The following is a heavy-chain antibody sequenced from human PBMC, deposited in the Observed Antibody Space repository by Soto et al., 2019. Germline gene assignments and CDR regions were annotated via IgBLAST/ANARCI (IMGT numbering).Heavy chain of an antibody. V-gene: IGHV4-59*08. J-gene: IGHJ6*03. CDR2: IYYSGST. D-gene: IGHD2-2*01. CDR1: GGSISSYY. Sequence: PLETLSHTCTVSGGSISSYYWIWIRQPPGKGLEWIGYIYYSGSTDYNPSLKSRVTISVDTSKNQFSLKLSSVTAADTAVYYCARRGGDEYCSSTSCYGYYYYYYMDVWGKGTTVTVSS. CDR3: ARRGGDEYCSSTSCYGYYYYYYMDV.